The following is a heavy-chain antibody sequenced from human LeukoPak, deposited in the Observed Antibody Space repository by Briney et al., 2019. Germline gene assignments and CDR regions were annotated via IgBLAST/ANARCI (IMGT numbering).Heavy chain of an antibody. D-gene: IGHD6-13*01. Sequence: GGSLRLSCAASGFTFSSYAMHWVRQAPGKGLEWVAVISYDGSNKYYADSVKGRFTISRDNSKNTLYLQMNSLRAEDTAVYYCAKDPRPGIAAVWGQGTLVTVSS. CDR1: GFTFSSYA. CDR2: ISYDGSNK. V-gene: IGHV3-30*04. CDR3: AKDPRPGIAAV. J-gene: IGHJ4*02.